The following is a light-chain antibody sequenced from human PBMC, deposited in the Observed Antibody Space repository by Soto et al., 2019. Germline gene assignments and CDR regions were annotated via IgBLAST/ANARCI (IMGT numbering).Light chain of an antibody. CDR3: AAWDDIVSGLV. V-gene: IGLV1-47*01. CDR2: RAD. CDR1: SSNIGSNY. J-gene: IGLJ2*01. Sequence: QSVLTQPPSASGTPGQTVTISCSGRSSNIGSNYVYWYQQLPGTAPRLLMYRADQRPSGVPDRFSGSKSGTSASLAISGLRCEDEADYYCAAWDDIVSGLVFGGGTKVTVL.